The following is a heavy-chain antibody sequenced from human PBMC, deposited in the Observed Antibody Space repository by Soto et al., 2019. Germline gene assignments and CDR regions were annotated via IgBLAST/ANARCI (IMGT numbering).Heavy chain of an antibody. J-gene: IGHJ6*02. V-gene: IGHV5-51*01. CDR3: ARRHYCRGDCTINPDYYDGMDG. Sequence: EVQVVQSGAEVKEPGESLKISGTGSGYIFTDHCIVWVRQMAGKGLEWVGIICPGYSNIIYSPSVQGQVTISADMSISTAYLQWSSLKASDTAIYYCARRHYCRGDCTINPDYYDGMDGWGPGTTVTVSS. CDR2: ICPGYSNI. CDR1: GYIFTDHC. D-gene: IGHD2-21*02.